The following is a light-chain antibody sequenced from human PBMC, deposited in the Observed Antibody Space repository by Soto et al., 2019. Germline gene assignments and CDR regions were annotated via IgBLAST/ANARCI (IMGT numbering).Light chain of an antibody. J-gene: IGKJ3*01. V-gene: IGKV3D-15*01. CDR2: TAS. CDR1: QGVNID. CDR3: QQFNTCPFT. Sequence: EIELTQSPATLSVAPGERATLSCRASQGVNIDLVWYQQKPGQAPKLLMFTASARATGIPARFTGGGSETNFTLTISSPQPEDSAVYYCQQFNTCPFTFGPGTKVEIK.